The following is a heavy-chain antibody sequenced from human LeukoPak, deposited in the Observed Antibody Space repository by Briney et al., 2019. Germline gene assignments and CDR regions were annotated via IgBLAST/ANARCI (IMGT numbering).Heavy chain of an antibody. CDR2: IWYDGSNK. Sequence: GGSLRLSCAASGFTFSSYGMHGVRQAPGKGRGWVAVIWYDGSNKYYADSVKGRFTISRDNSKNTLYLQMNSLRAEDTAVYYCARDREQTTVTTGGFDPWGQGTLVTVSS. CDR3: ARDREQTTVTTGGFDP. D-gene: IGHD4-17*01. J-gene: IGHJ5*02. V-gene: IGHV3-33*01. CDR1: GFTFSSYG.